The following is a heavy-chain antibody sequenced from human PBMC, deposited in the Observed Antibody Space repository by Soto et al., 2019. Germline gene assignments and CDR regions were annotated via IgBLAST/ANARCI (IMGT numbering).Heavy chain of an antibody. CDR3: AKRSNWGRMEFDY. CDR1: GLTVSSDD. D-gene: IGHD7-27*01. J-gene: IGHJ4*02. Sequence: GGSLRLSCAASGLTVSSDDMSWVRQAPGKGLEWVSAISGSGGSTYYADSVKGRFTISRDNSKNTLYLQMNSLRAEDTAVYYCAKRSNWGRMEFDYWGQGTLVTVSS. CDR2: ISGSGGST. V-gene: IGHV3-23*01.